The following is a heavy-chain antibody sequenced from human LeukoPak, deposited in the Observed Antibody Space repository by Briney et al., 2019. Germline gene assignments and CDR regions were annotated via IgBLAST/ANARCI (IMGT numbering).Heavy chain of an antibody. D-gene: IGHD2-2*01. J-gene: IGHJ5*02. CDR3: AKTPAFIVVVPAASWFDP. CDR2: ISGSGGST. CDR1: GVTFSSYA. V-gene: IGHV3-23*01. Sequence: GGSLRLSCAASGVTFSSYAMSWVRQAPGKGLEWVSAISGSGGSTYYADSVKGRFTISRDNSKNTLYLQMNSLRAEDTAVYYCAKTPAFIVVVPAASWFDPWGQGTLVTVSS.